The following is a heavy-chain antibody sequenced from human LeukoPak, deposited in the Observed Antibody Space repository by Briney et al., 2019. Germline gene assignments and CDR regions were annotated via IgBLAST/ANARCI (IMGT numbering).Heavy chain of an antibody. D-gene: IGHD3-3*01. CDR2: IDNDGHGI. CDR3: ATGGGWVPSFGVVTHIDV. J-gene: IGHJ6*03. V-gene: IGHV3-74*03. Sequence: GGSLRLSCAASGFILSTYGMHWVRQAPEKGLELVSRIDNDGHGILYADSVKGRFTTSRDNAKNTLYLQMNSLRFEDTAVYYCATGGGWVPSFGVVTHIDVWGKGTTVTVSS. CDR1: GFILSTYG.